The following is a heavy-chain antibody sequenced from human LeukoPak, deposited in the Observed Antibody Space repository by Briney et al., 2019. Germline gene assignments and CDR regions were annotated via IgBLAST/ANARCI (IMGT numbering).Heavy chain of an antibody. J-gene: IGHJ4*01. CDR3: TRVRGNSGLFVFDY. V-gene: IGHV3-49*03. CDR1: GFTFGDYA. Sequence: GRSLRLSCTASGFTFGDYAMSWFRQAPGKGLEWVGFIRSKAYGGTIEYAASVKGRFTISRDDSKSIAYLQMNSLKTEDTAVYYSTRVRGNSGLFVFDYWGQGTMVTVSS. CDR2: IRSKAYGGTI. D-gene: IGHD6-19*01.